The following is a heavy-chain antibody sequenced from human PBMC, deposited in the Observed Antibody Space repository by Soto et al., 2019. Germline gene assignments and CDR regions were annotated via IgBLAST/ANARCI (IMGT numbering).Heavy chain of an antibody. D-gene: IGHD3-9*01. CDR1: GFTFSSYA. V-gene: IGHV3-23*01. CDR2: ISGSGGST. J-gene: IGHJ6*03. Sequence: GGSLRLSCAASGFTFSSYAMSWVRQAPGKGLEWVSAISGSGGSTYYADSVKGRFTISRDNSKNTLYLQMNSLRAEDTAVYYCAKDSLRYFDWLHIPYYYYYMDVWGKGTTVTVSS. CDR3: AKDSLRYFDWLHIPYYYYYMDV.